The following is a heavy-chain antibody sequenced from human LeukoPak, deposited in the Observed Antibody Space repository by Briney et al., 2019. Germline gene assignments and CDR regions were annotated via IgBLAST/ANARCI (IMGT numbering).Heavy chain of an antibody. Sequence: SETLSLTSTVSGGSISSYYWCWIRQRPGKGLEGIGYIYYSRRTNYNPPLKRRVTISVDTSKTQFSLKLSSVTAADTAVYYCARGPYYYCYMDVWGKGTTVTISS. CDR3: ARGPYYYCYMDV. CDR2: IYYSRRT. CDR1: GGSISSYY. J-gene: IGHJ6*03. V-gene: IGHV4-59*01.